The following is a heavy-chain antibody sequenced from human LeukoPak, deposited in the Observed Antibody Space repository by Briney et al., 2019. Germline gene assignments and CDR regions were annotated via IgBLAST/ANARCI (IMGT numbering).Heavy chain of an antibody. CDR3: ARSLDYSFDY. CDR1: GYSISSGYY. Sequence: PSETLSLTCAVSGYSISSGYYWGWIRQPPGKGLEWIGSIYHSGSTYYNPSLKSRVTISVDTSKNQFSLKLSSVTTADTAVYYCARSLDYSFDYWGQGTLVTVSS. D-gene: IGHD2-15*01. J-gene: IGHJ4*02. V-gene: IGHV4-38-2*01. CDR2: IYHSGST.